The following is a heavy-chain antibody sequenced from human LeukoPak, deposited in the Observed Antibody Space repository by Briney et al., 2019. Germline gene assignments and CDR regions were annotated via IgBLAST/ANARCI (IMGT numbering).Heavy chain of an antibody. D-gene: IGHD3-10*01. CDR2: INNSGST. J-gene: IGHJ5*02. CDR3: ARAFPYGSGTPARFDP. Sequence: SETLSLTCAVYGGSLSGYYWSWIRQPPGKGLEWIGEINNSGSTNYNPSLKSRVTISVDTSKNQFSLKLSSVTAADTAVYYCARAFPYGSGTPARFDPWGQGTLVTVSS. CDR1: GGSLSGYY. V-gene: IGHV4-34*01.